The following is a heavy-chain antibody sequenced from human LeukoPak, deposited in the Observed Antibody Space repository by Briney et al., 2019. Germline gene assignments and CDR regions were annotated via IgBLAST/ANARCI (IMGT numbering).Heavy chain of an antibody. J-gene: IGHJ4*02. CDR1: GGSISSSSYF. V-gene: IGHV4-39*01. D-gene: IGHD4-17*01. CDR2: IFYSGST. Sequence: TETLSLTCTVSGGSISSSSYFWGWIRQPPGKGLEWIGSIFYSGSTYYNPSLNSRVTISIDTSKNQFSLRLSSVTAADTAVYYCARQMNTVTADYWGQGTLVTVSS. CDR3: ARQMNTVTADY.